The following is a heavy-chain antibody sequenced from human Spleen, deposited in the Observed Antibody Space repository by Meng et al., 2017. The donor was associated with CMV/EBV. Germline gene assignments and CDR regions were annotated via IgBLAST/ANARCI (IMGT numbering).Heavy chain of an antibody. V-gene: IGHV1-46*01. Sequence: ASVKVSCKASGYYFTDYYIHWVRQAPGQGLEWMGMINPSGGSTHYAQKFQGRVTLTRDTSTSTVYMQLSSLRSEDTAVYYCASPGGVYGGKGLYYGMDVWGQGTTVTVSS. D-gene: IGHD4-23*01. J-gene: IGHJ6*02. CDR3: ASPGGVYGGKGLYYGMDV. CDR2: INPSGGST. CDR1: GYYFTDYY.